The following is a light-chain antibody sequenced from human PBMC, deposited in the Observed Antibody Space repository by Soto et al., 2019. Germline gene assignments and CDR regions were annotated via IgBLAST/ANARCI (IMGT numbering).Light chain of an antibody. CDR1: QNINNP. CDR2: AAS. V-gene: IGKV1-39*01. J-gene: IGKJ1*01. Sequence: DIQMTQSPSSLSASVGDRVTITCRASQNINNPLNWYQQKPGTAPKVLIYAASRLQTGAPSKFSGSGSGTDFKLSIRSRQPGDFATYDCQQSYHNPNTFGQGTKV. CDR3: QQSYHNPNT.